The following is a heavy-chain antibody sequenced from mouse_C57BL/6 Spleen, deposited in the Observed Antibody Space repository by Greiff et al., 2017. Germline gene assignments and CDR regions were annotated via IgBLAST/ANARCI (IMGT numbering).Heavy chain of an antibody. CDR3: ARSLGGFAY. D-gene: IGHD3-1*01. V-gene: IGHV1-50*01. J-gene: IGHJ3*01. CDR1: GYTFTSYW. CDR2: IAPSDSYT. Sequence: QVQLQQPGAELVKPGASVKLSCKASGYTFTSYWMQWVKQRPGQGLEWIGEIAPSDSYTNYNQKFKGKATLSVDTSSSTAYMQLSSLTSEDSAVYYCARSLGGFAYWGQGTLVTVSA.